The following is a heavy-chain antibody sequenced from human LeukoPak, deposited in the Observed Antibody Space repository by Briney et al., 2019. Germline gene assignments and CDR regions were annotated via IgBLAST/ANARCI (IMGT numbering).Heavy chain of an antibody. J-gene: IGHJ4*02. CDR2: IYSGGST. CDR1: GFTVSSYY. D-gene: IGHD2-21*01. V-gene: IGHV3-53*01. CDR3: ARDPIPHHDFDY. Sequence: GGSLRLSCAASGFTVSSYYMNWVRQAPGKGLEWVSVIYSGGSTYYADSVKGRFTISRDNSKNTLYLQMNSLRAEDTAVYYCARDPIPHHDFDYWGQGTLVTVSS.